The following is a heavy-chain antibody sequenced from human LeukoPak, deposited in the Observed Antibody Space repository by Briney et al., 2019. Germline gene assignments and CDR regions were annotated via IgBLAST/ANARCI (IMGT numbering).Heavy chain of an antibody. CDR2: ISTSGSTI. D-gene: IGHD1-26*01. J-gene: IGHJ4*02. V-gene: IGHV3-48*03. Sequence: PGGSLRLSCAASGFTFSTYEMNWVRQAPGKGLEWVSYISTSGSTIYYADSVKGRFTISRDNAKNSLYLQMNSLRAEDTAVYYCARVPLWESREGDFDYWGQGTLVTVSS. CDR1: GFTFSTYE. CDR3: ARVPLWESREGDFDY.